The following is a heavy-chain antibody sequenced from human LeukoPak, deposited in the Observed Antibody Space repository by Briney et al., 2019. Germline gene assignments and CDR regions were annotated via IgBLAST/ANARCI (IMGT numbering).Heavy chain of an antibody. J-gene: IGHJ4*02. Sequence: PSETLSLTCTVSGGSISSYYWSWIRQPAGKGLEWIGRIYTSGSTNYNPSLKSRVTMSVDTSKNQFSLKLSSVTAADTAVYYCAILVVAANAYYFDYWGQGTLVTVSS. D-gene: IGHD2-8*02. V-gene: IGHV4-4*07. CDR1: GGSISSYY. CDR2: IYTSGST. CDR3: AILVVAANAYYFDY.